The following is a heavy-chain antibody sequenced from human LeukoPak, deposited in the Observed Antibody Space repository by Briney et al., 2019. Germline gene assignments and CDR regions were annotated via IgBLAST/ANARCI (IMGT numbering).Heavy chain of an antibody. J-gene: IGHJ5*02. Sequence: ASVKVSCKASGYTFTSYDINWVRQATGQGLEWMGWMNPNSGNTGYAQKFQGRVTMTRNTSISTAYMELSSLRSEDTAVYYCARQNLGYCSSTSRHNWFDPWGQGTLVTISS. D-gene: IGHD2-2*01. CDR3: ARQNLGYCSSTSRHNWFDP. CDR2: MNPNSGNT. CDR1: GYTFTSYD. V-gene: IGHV1-8*01.